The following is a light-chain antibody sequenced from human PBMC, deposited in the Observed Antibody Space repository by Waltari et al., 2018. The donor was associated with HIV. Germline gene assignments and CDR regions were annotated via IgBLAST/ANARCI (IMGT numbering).Light chain of an antibody. CDR2: DVS. Sequence: QSALTQPASVSGSPGQSITISCTGTSSYVVCYNYVSWYQQHPGKAPKLMIYDVSKRPSGVSNRFSGSKSGNTASLTISGLQAEDEADYYCCSYAGSSTHVVFGGGTKLTVL. CDR3: CSYAGSSTHVV. CDR1: SSYVVCYNY. V-gene: IGLV2-23*02. J-gene: IGLJ2*01.